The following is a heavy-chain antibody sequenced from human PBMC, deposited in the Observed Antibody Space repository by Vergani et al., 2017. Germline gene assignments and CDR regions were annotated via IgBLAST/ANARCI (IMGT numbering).Heavy chain of an antibody. CDR3: ATARVVVPAAIGRARAHYYYYYMDV. D-gene: IGHD2-2*01. J-gene: IGHJ6*03. CDR1: GYTFTSYD. V-gene: IGHV1-8*01. CDR2: MNPNSGNT. Sequence: QVQLVQSGAEVKKPGASVKVSCKASGYTFTSYDINWVRQATGQGLEWMGWMNPNSGNTGYAQKFQCRVTMTRNTSISTADMELRSLRSEDTAVYYCATARVVVPAAIGRARAHYYYYYMDVWGKGTTVTVSS.